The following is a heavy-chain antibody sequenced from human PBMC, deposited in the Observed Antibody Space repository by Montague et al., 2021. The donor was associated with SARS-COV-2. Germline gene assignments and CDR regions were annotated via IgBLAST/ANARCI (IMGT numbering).Heavy chain of an antibody. V-gene: IGHV6-1*01. CDR2: TYYRSMWKS. CDR1: GDGVSSNSAT. J-gene: IGHJ4*02. D-gene: IGHD6-13*01. Sequence: CAISGDGVSSNSATWNWIRQSPSRGLEWLGRTYYRSMWKSDYARSLKSRIAINPDTSKNQFSLQLSSVTPEDTALYYCVRGIEAAGSYDYWGQGTLVTVSS. CDR3: VRGIEAAGSYDY.